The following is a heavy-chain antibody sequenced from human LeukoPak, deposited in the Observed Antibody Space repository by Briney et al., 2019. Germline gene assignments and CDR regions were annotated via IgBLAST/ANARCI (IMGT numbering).Heavy chain of an antibody. CDR1: GFTVSSNY. CDR2: IYSGGST. Sequence: GGSLRLSCAASGFTVSSNYMSWVRQAPGKGLEWVSVIYSGGSTYYADSVKGRFTISRDNAENSLYLQMNSLRAEDTAVYYCARVGGIWRLDYWGQGTRVTVSS. D-gene: IGHD3-3*01. V-gene: IGHV3-53*01. J-gene: IGHJ4*02. CDR3: ARVGGIWRLDY.